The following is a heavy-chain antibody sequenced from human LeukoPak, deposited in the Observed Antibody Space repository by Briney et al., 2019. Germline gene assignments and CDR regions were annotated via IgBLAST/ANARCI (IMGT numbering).Heavy chain of an antibody. CDR2: INPNRGGT. CDR3: AREYSGSYAY. V-gene: IGHV1-2*02. D-gene: IGHD1-26*01. J-gene: IGHJ4*02. CDR1: GYTFTGYH. Sequence: ASVKVSCKASGYTFTGYHMHWVRQAPGQGLEWMGWINPNRGGTNYAQKFQGRVTMTRDTSISTAYMELSRLRSDDTAVYYCAREYSGSYAYWGQGTLVTVSS.